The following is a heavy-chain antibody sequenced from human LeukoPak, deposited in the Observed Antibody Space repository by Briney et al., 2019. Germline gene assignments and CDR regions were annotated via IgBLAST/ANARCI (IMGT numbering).Heavy chain of an antibody. CDR3: AKSGSYSRWFDP. CDR1: GFTFGSYG. D-gene: IGHD1-26*01. Sequence: GGSLRLSCAASGFTFGSYGMHWVRQAPGKGLEWVSAISGSGGSTYYADSVKGRFTISRDNSKNTLYLQMNSLRAEDTAVYYCAKSGSYSRWFDPWGQGTLVTVSS. CDR2: ISGSGGST. V-gene: IGHV3-23*01. J-gene: IGHJ5*02.